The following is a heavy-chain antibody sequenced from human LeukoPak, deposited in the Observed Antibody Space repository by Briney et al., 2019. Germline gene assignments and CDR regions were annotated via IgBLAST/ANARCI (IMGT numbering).Heavy chain of an antibody. CDR1: GGTFRTFA. CDR2: IIPIFGIP. D-gene: IGHD6-25*01. Sequence: SVKVSCKASGGTFRTFAISWVRQAPGQGLERMGGIIPIFGIPDSAQKFQGRLTITADESTTTAYMELSSLRSDDTAIYYCGLSGNYYYYYMDVWGKGTTVTISS. V-gene: IGHV1-69*13. J-gene: IGHJ6*03. CDR3: GLSGNYYYYYMDV.